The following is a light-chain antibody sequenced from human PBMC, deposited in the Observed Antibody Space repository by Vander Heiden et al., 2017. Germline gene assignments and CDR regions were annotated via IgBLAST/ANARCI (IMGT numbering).Light chain of an antibody. Sequence: HSALTQPASVSGSPGQSITISCTGTNSDVGYYYLVPWYQQHPGKAHKLIIYEGSKWPSGVSNRFSASKSGNTASLTITGLQAEEEADYYGCSYAGSSTWVFGGGTKLTVL. J-gene: IGLJ3*02. V-gene: IGLV2-23*01. CDR3: CSYAGSSTWV. CDR2: EGS. CDR1: NSDVGYYYL.